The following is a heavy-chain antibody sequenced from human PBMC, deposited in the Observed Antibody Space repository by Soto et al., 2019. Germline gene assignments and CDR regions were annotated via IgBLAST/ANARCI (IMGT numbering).Heavy chain of an antibody. CDR3: ARGHYGGHGLDV. J-gene: IGHJ6*02. CDR1: GGSISSYC. CDR2: IYNSGNT. V-gene: IGHV4-59*01. Sequence: SETLSLTCTVSGGSISSYCWSWIRQPPGRGLEWIGYIYNSGNTNYNPSLKSRVTISVDTSKNQFSLKLSSVTAADTAVYYCARGHYGGHGLDVWGQGTTVTVSS. D-gene: IGHD4-17*01.